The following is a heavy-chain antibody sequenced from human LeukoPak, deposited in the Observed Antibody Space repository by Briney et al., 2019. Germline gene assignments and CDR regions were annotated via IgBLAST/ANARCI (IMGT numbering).Heavy chain of an antibody. CDR1: RGSINSGGYS. CDR2: ISYSGSA. V-gene: IGHV4-30-4*07. J-gene: IGHJ6*03. D-gene: IGHD3-22*01. Sequence: PSQTLSLTCAVSRGSINSGGYSWSWIRQPPGEGLEWIAYISYSGSAYYNPSLKSRVTISIDTSKNQFSLKLSAVTAADTAVYYCARQLMIDYYYYYYYMDVWGRGTTVTISS. CDR3: ARQLMIDYYYYYYYMDV.